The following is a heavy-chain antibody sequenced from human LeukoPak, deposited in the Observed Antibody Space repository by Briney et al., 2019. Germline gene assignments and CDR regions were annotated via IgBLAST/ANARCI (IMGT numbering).Heavy chain of an antibody. CDR1: GYTFTSYG. J-gene: IGHJ6*02. D-gene: IGHD3-22*01. V-gene: IGHV1-18*01. Sequence: ASVTVSCKASGYTFTSYGISWVRQAPGQGLEWMGWISAYNGNTSYAQKFQGRVTMTRDTSTSTVYMELSSLRSEDTAVYYCARDRIVVVISPSYYYYGMDVWGQGTTVTVSS. CDR2: ISAYNGNT. CDR3: ARDRIVVVISPSYYYYGMDV.